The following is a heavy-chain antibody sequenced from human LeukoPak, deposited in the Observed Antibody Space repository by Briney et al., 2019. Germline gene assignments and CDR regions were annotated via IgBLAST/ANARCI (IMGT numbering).Heavy chain of an antibody. Sequence: ASVKVSCKASGYTFTSYDINWVRQAPGQGLEWMGWINPNSGGTNYAQKFQGRVTMTRDTSISTAYMELSRLRSDDTAVYYCARDAVEMATIPDYWGQGTLVTVSS. V-gene: IGHV1-2*02. CDR1: GYTFTSYD. CDR2: INPNSGGT. D-gene: IGHD5-24*01. J-gene: IGHJ4*02. CDR3: ARDAVEMATIPDY.